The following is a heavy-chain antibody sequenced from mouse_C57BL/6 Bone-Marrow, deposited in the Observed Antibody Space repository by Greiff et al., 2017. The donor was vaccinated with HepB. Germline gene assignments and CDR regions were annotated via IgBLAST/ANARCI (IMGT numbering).Heavy chain of an antibody. CDR1: GYTFTDYE. D-gene: IGHD1-1*01. CDR2: IDPETGGT. J-gene: IGHJ2*01. Sequence: QVQLKESGAELVRPGASVTLSCKASGYTFTDYEMHWVKQTPVHGLEWIGAIDPETGGTAYNQKFKGKAILTADKSSSTAYMELRSLTSEDSAVYYCIVLRGFCFDYWGQGTTLTVSS. CDR3: IVLRGFCFDY. V-gene: IGHV1-15*01.